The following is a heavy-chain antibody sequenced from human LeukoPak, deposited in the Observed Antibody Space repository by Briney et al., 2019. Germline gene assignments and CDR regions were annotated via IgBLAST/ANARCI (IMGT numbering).Heavy chain of an antibody. V-gene: IGHV4-59*12. CDR2: IYYSGST. Sequence: SETLSLTCTVSGGSISSYYWSWIRQPPGKGLEWIGYIYYSGSTYYNPSLKSRVTISVDTSKNQFSLKLSSVTAADTAVYYCARDNWVATPGLFDPWGQGTLVTVSP. D-gene: IGHD2-21*02. CDR3: ARDNWVATPGLFDP. J-gene: IGHJ5*02. CDR1: GGSISSYY.